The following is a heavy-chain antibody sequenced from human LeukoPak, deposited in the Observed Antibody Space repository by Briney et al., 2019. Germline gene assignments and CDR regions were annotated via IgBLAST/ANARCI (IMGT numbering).Heavy chain of an antibody. V-gene: IGHV4-39*07. CDR1: GGSISSSGYY. J-gene: IGHJ4*02. CDR2: IYSGGST. Sequence: TETLSLTCTVSGGSISSSGYYWGWIRQPPGKGLEWIGSIYSGGSTYYIPSLKSRLTISVDTSKSQFSLKLNSVTAADTAVYYCARDGGNFDIDYWGQGTLVTVSS. D-gene: IGHD4-23*01. CDR3: ARDGGNFDIDY.